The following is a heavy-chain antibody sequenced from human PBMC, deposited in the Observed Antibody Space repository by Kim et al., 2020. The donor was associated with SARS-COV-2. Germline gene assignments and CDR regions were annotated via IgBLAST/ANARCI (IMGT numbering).Heavy chain of an antibody. V-gene: IGHV4-34*01. CDR1: GGSFSGYY. D-gene: IGHD6-13*01. CDR3: ARLARYSSSWYNYYYYYM. CDR2: INHSGST. Sequence: SETLSLTCAVYGGSFSGYYWSWIRQPPGKGLEWIGEINHSGSTNYNPSLKSRVTISVDTSKNQFSLKLSSVTAADTAVYYCARLARYSSSWYNYYYYYM. J-gene: IGHJ6*03.